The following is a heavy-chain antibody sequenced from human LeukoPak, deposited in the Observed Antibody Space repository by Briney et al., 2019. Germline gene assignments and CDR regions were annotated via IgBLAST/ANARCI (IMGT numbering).Heavy chain of an antibody. J-gene: IGHJ4*02. CDR2: ISSSSSYI. V-gene: IGHV3-21*01. CDR1: GFTFSSYS. CDR3: ASVVTPFRGSYFDY. Sequence: GGSLRLSCAASGFTFSSYSMNWVRQAPGKGLEWVSSISSSSSYIYYADSVKGRFTIPRDNAKNSLYLQMNSLRAEDTAVYYCASVVTPFRGSYFDYWGQGTLVTVSS. D-gene: IGHD4-23*01.